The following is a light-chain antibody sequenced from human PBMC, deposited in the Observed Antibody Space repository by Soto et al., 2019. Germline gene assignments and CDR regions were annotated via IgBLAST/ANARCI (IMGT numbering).Light chain of an antibody. CDR3: QQYNNGTPIT. V-gene: IGKV3-15*01. Sequence: VLTQSPGAPSLSPGEGSTLSCRASQSVSNRYFAWYQQKPGQAPRLLIYRVSSRATGIPARFSGSGSGTEFTLTISSLQSEDFAVYYCQQYNNGTPITFGQGTRLEIK. CDR1: QSVSNRY. J-gene: IGKJ5*01. CDR2: RVS.